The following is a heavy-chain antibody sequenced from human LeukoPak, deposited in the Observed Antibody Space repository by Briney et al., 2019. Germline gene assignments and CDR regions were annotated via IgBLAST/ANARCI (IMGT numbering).Heavy chain of an antibody. CDR3: ARGNPISDY. J-gene: IGHJ4*02. V-gene: IGHV4-38-2*01. Sequence: SETLSLTCAVSGYSISSGYYWGWIRPPPGKGLEWIGSIYHSGSTYYNPSLKRRVTISVDTSKNQFSLKLSSVTAADTAVYYCARGNPISDYWGQGTLVTVSS. CDR1: GYSISSGYY. CDR2: IYHSGST. D-gene: IGHD2-21*01.